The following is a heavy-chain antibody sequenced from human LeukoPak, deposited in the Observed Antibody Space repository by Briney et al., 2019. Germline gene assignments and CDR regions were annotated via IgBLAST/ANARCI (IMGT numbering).Heavy chain of an antibody. J-gene: IGHJ3*02. CDR1: GGSFSGYY. V-gene: IGHV4-34*01. CDR3: ALYVSTYYSDTSASIRGASDI. CDR2: IDHSGST. D-gene: IGHD3-22*01. Sequence: SETLSLTCAVCGGSFSGYYWSWIRQPPGKGLEWIGEIDHSGSTNYSPSLKSRVTISVDTSKNQFSLRLSSVTAADTAVYYCALYVSTYYSDTSASIRGASDIWGQGTVVTVSS.